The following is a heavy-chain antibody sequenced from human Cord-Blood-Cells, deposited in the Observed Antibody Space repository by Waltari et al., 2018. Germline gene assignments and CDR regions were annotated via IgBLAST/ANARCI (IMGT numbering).Heavy chain of an antibody. V-gene: IGHV4-39*01. J-gene: IGHJ6*02. CDR3: ARLRAEKKYSGSYYYYYGMDV. CDR1: GGSIRSSSYY. CDR2: IYYSGST. D-gene: IGHD1-26*01. Sequence: QLQLQESGPGLVKPSETLSLTCTVSGGSIRSSSYYWGWIRQPPGKGPEWIGSIYYSGSTYYNPSLKSRVTISVDTSKNQFSLKLSSVTAADTAVYYCARLRAEKKYSGSYYYYYGMDVWGQGTTVTVSS.